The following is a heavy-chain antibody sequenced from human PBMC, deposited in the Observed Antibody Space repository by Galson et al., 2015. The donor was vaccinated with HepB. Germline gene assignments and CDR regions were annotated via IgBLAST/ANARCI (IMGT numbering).Heavy chain of an antibody. CDR1: GFAFSSYW. CDR3: ARDSGYRIGDY. Sequence: SLRLSCAASGFAFSSYWMTWVRQAPGKGLEWVANINQDGSLKQYVDSVKGRLTISRDSAKNSLYLQMNSLRAEDTAVYYCARDSGYRIGDYWGQGTLVTVSS. CDR2: INQDGSLK. J-gene: IGHJ4*02. D-gene: IGHD5-12*01. V-gene: IGHV3-7*03.